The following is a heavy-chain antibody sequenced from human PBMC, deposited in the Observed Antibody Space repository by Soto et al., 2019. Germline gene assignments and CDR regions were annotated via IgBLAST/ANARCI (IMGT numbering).Heavy chain of an antibody. D-gene: IGHD6-6*01. CDR1: GFTFSDYY. V-gene: IGHV3-11*06. CDR2: ISSSSSYT. Sequence: AGGSLRLSCAASGFTFSDYYMSWIRQAPGKGLEWVSYISSSSSYTNYADSVKGRFTISRDNAKNSLYPQMNSLRAEDTAVYYCARDKYSSSSYFDYWGQGTLVTV. J-gene: IGHJ4*02. CDR3: ARDKYSSSSYFDY.